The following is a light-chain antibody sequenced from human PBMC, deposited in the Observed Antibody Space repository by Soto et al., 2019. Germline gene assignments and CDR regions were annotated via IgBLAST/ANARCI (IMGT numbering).Light chain of an antibody. Sequence: EIVMTQSPATLSVSPGERATLSCRASQSVSNNLAWYQQKPGQAPRLLIYGASTRATGIPTRFSGSGSGTEFTLTINSLQSEDFAVYYCQQYNNWPPYTFGQGTRLEIK. J-gene: IGKJ2*01. V-gene: IGKV3-15*01. CDR1: QSVSNN. CDR2: GAS. CDR3: QQYNNWPPYT.